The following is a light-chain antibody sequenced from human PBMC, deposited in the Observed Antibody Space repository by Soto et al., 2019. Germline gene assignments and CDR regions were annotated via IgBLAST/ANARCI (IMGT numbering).Light chain of an antibody. V-gene: IGKV3-15*01. CDR2: GAS. J-gene: IGKJ5*01. CDR1: QSVSSN. CDR3: QQYNKYVT. Sequence: EIVMTQSPATLSVSPGERATLSCRASQSVSSNLAWYQHKPGQAPRLLIFGASTRATGIPARFSGSGSGTEFTLTINSLQSEDFAVYYCQQYNKYVTFGQWTRLEIK.